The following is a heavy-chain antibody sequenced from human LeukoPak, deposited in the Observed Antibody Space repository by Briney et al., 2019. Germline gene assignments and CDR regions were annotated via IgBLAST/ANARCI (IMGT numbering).Heavy chain of an antibody. V-gene: IGHV3-23*01. CDR1: GFTFSSYA. J-gene: IGHJ5*02. CDR2: ISGSGGST. Sequence: GGSLRLSCAASGFTFSSYAMSWVRQAPGKGLEWVSAISGSGGSTYYADSVKGRFTISRDNSKNTLYLQMNSLRAGDTAVYYCVRLVGATNGWFDPWGQGTLVTVSS. CDR3: VRLVGATNGWFDP. D-gene: IGHD1-26*01.